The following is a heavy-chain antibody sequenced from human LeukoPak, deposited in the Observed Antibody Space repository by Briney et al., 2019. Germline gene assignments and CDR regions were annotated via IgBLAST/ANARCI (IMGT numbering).Heavy chain of an antibody. J-gene: IGHJ4*02. CDR1: GYTLTELS. Sequence: GASVKVSCKVSGYTLTELSMHWVRQAPGKRLEWMGGFDPEDGETIYAQKFQGRVTMTEDTSTDTAYMELSSLRSEDTALYYCATANYASGTYYRVPPYNYFDYWGQGTLVTVSS. V-gene: IGHV1-24*01. CDR3: ATANYASGTYYRVPPYNYFDY. CDR2: FDPEDGET. D-gene: IGHD3-10*01.